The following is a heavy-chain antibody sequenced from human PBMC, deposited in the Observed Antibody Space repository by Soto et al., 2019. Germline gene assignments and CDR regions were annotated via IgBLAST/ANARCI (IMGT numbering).Heavy chain of an antibody. Sequence: SGGSLRLSCVAWGMTSGSRAMSWVRQAPGEGLEWVSTITHSGGDDKYADSVRGRFTISRDNSKNTLYLEMSSLRAEDSAVYYCARGTTDSYPGSRIFDFWGRGTLVTVSS. CDR1: GMTSGSRA. D-gene: IGHD3-10*01. V-gene: IGHV3-23*01. J-gene: IGHJ4*02. CDR2: ITHSGGDD. CDR3: ARGTTDSYPGSRIFDF.